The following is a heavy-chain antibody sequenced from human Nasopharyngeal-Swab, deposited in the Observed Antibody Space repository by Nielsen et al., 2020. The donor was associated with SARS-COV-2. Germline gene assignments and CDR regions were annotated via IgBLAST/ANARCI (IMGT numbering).Heavy chain of an antibody. Sequence: SETLSLTCTVSGGSISSYYWSWIRRPPGKGLEWIGYIYYSGSTNYNPSLKSRVTISVDTSKNQFSLKLSSVTAADTAVYYCARSEWIQLWSTGRRGMDVWGQGTTVTVS. J-gene: IGHJ6*02. D-gene: IGHD5-18*01. CDR3: ARSEWIQLWSTGRRGMDV. CDR2: IYYSGST. CDR1: GGSISSYY. V-gene: IGHV4-59*13.